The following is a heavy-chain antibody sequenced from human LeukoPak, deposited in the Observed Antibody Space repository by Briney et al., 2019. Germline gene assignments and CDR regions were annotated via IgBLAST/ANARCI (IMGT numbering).Heavy chain of an antibody. Sequence: GGSLRLSCAASGFTFSSHGMSWVRQAPGKGLEWVSTISGSGDNTYYADSVKGRFTISRDNSKNTLYLQMNSLRAEDTAVYFCAKDPIPLRFGEYFYYMDVWGKGTTVTISS. CDR2: ISGSGDNT. D-gene: IGHD3-10*01. CDR1: GFTFSSHG. CDR3: AKDPIPLRFGEYFYYMDV. J-gene: IGHJ6*03. V-gene: IGHV3-23*01.